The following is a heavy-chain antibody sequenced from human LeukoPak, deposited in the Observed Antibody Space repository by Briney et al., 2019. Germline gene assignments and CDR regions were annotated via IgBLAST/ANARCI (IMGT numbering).Heavy chain of an antibody. V-gene: IGHV2-5*01. J-gene: IGHJ4*02. CDR1: GFSLSTSGVG. Sequence: SGPTLVNPTQTLTLTCTFSGFSLSTSGVGVGWIRQPPGKALEWLALIYWDDKRYSPSLKSRLTITKDTSKNQVVLTMTNTDPVDTATYYCAHRPPLRYFDYWGQGTLVTVSS. D-gene: IGHD3-9*01. CDR3: AHRPPLRYFDY. CDR2: IYWDDK.